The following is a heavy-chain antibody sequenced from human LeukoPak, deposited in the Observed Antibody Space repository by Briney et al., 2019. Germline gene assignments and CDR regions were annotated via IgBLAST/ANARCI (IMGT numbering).Heavy chain of an antibody. D-gene: IGHD3-10*01. J-gene: IGHJ4*02. Sequence: ASVKVSCKASGYNFFTYGITWVRQAPGQGLEWMGWISPHNGNANYAQKFQDRVIMTTDTSTNTAFMEVRSLRSDDTAMYYCATAYYYGSGSYYNDYWGQGTLVTVSS. CDR3: ATAYYYGSGSYYNDY. CDR2: ISPHNGNA. V-gene: IGHV1-18*01. CDR1: GYNFFTYG.